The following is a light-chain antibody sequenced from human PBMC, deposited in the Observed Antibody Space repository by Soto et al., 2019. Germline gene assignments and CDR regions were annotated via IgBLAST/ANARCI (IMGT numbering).Light chain of an antibody. J-gene: IGKJ5*01. CDR3: QQRSNWPIT. V-gene: IGKV3-11*01. CDR1: QSVSSY. CDR2: DAS. Sequence: EIVVTQSPATLSLSPGERATLSCRASQSVSSYLAWYQQKPGQAPRLLIYDASNRATGIPARFSGSGSGTDFTRTISSLEPEDFAVYYCQQRSNWPITFGQGTRLEIK.